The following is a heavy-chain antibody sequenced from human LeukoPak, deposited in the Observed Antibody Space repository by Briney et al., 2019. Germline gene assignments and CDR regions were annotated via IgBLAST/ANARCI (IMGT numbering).Heavy chain of an antibody. V-gene: IGHV4-30-2*01. CDR2: IYHSGST. J-gene: IGHJ6*03. CDR1: GGSISSGGYY. Sequence: PSETLSLTCTVSGGSISSGGYYWSWIRQPPGKGLEWIGCIYHSGSTYYNPSLKSRVTISVDRSKNQFSLKLSSVTAADTAVYYCRSNLHYYYYMDVWGKGTTVTVSS. D-gene: IGHD1-14*01. CDR3: RSNLHYYYYMDV.